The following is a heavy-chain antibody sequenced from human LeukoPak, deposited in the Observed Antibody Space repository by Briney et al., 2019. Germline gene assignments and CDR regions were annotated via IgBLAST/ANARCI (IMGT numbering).Heavy chain of an antibody. D-gene: IGHD2-15*01. CDR2: INHSGST. V-gene: IGHV4-34*01. CDR1: GGSFSGYY. J-gene: IGHJ5*02. Sequence: SETLSLTCAVYGGSFSGYYWSWIRQPPGKGLEWIGEINHSGSTNYNPSLKSRVTISVDTSKNQFSLKLSSVTAADTAVYYCARDLVVVAATGWFDPWGQGTLVTVSS. CDR3: ARDLVVVAATGWFDP.